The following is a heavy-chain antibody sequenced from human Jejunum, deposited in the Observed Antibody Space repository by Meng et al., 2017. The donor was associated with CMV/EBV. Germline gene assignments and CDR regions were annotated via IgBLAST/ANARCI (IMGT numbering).Heavy chain of an antibody. CDR2: IDSSGSTT. V-gene: IGHV3-48*03. Sequence: RWVRQAPGKGLEWLSHIDSSGSTTSYTDSVKGRFTISRDNAKNSLYLQMNRLRAEDTALYYCAREPAVYAPPDYYGMDVWGQGTTVTVSS. D-gene: IGHD2-8*01. J-gene: IGHJ6*02. CDR3: AREPAVYAPPDYYGMDV.